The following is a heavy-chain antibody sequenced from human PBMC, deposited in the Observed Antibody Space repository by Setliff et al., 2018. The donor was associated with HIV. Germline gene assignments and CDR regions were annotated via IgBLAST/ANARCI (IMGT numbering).Heavy chain of an antibody. D-gene: IGHD1-26*01. V-gene: IGHV1-18*01. Sequence: GASVKVPCKASGYSFIKYGIGWVRQAPGQGPEGMGGISPYTGNTDYEPGLLGRVTMTTDTSTSTAYLELSSLTSADTAVYYCARARLQGIVTAVGPRDNCLDPWGQGTRVTVSS. CDR3: ARARLQGIVTAVGPRDNCLDP. CDR2: ISPYTGNT. J-gene: IGHJ5*02. CDR1: GYSFIKYG.